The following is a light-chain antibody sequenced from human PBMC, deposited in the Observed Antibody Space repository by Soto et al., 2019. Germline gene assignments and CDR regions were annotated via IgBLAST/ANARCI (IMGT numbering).Light chain of an antibody. CDR1: HRGGRRY. CDR3: QQYGSSWT. Sequence: EIVLTQSPGTRSLSPGERATLSCRASHRGGRRYLAWYQQKPGQAPRLLIYATPNSATATPDRFSGSGSGTDFTLTITRLEPEDFAVYYCQQYGSSWTFGQGTKVEIK. CDR2: ATP. J-gene: IGKJ1*01. V-gene: IGKV3-20*01.